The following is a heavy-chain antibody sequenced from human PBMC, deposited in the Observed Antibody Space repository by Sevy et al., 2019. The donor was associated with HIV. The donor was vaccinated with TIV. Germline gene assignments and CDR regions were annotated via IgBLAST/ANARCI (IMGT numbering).Heavy chain of an antibody. J-gene: IGHJ5*02. CDR1: AHRFTDYF. V-gene: IGHV1-2*02. Sequence: ASVKVSCKDSAHRFTDYFMYWMRQAPGQGLEWMGWINPNNGDTKYAQRFQGRVTLTRDTSMSTAYMELSRLTSDDTAVYYCARSGAKYHDSYGYDWLDPWGQGTLVTVSS. CDR2: INPNNGDT. CDR3: ARSGAKYHDSYGYDWLDP. D-gene: IGHD3-22*01.